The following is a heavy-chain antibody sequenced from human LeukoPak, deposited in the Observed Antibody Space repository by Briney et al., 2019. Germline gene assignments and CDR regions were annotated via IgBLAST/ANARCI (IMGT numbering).Heavy chain of an antibody. D-gene: IGHD3-3*01. CDR2: MYPNSGNT. J-gene: IGHJ4*02. V-gene: IGHV1-8*03. CDR3: AREYYDFWSGLLYFDY. Sequence: GASVKVSCKASGYTFTSYDINWVRQATGQGLEWMGWMYPNSGNTGYAQKLQGRVTITRNTSISTAYMELSSLRSEDTAVYYCAREYYDFWSGLLYFDYWGQGTLVTVSS. CDR1: GYTFTSYD.